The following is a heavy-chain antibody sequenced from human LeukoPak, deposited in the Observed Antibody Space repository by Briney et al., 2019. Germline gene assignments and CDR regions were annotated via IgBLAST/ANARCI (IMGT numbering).Heavy chain of an antibody. Sequence: SVKVSCKASGGTFSSYAISWVRQAPGQGLEWMGGIIPIFGTANYAQKFQGRVTITADESTSTAYMELSSLRSEDTAVYYCARLGTAHTAARPKGLALVNFDYWGQGTLVTVSS. D-gene: IGHD6-6*01. CDR1: GGTFSSYA. CDR2: IIPIFGTA. CDR3: ARLGTAHTAARPKGLALVNFDY. J-gene: IGHJ4*02. V-gene: IGHV1-69*13.